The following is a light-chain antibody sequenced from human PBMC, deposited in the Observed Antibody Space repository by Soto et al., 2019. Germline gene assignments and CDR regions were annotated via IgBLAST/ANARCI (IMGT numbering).Light chain of an antibody. Sequence: DIVMTQSPDSLAVSLGERATINCKSSQSVLYSSNNKNYLAWYQQRPGQPPKLLIYWASTRESGVPDLFSGSGSGTDFTLTITSLHAEDVAVYYCQQYESTPPTFGQGTKLEIK. CDR2: WAS. J-gene: IGKJ2*01. CDR3: QQYESTPPT. V-gene: IGKV4-1*01. CDR1: QSVLYSSNNKNY.